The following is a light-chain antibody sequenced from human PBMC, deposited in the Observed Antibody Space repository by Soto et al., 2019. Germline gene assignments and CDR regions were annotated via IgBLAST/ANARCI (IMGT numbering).Light chain of an antibody. V-gene: IGKV3-20*01. J-gene: IGKJ4*01. CDR1: QSVSSSY. Sequence: EIVLTQSPGTLYLSPGERATLSCRASQSVSSSYLAWYQQKPGQAPRLLIYGASSMATGIPDRFSGSGSGTDFTLTISRLEPEDFAVYYCQQYGSSPLTFGGGTKVEIK. CDR2: GAS. CDR3: QQYGSSPLT.